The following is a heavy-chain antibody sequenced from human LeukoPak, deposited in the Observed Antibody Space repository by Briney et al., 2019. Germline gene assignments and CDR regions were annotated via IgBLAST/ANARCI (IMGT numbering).Heavy chain of an antibody. CDR2: IYPSDSDT. CDR1: EYSFATYW. CDR3: ASYDSSGYYQGFDY. Sequence: GESLKISCQGSEYSFATYWIAWLRHMPGKGLEWMGIIYPSDSDTRYSPSFPGQVTISADKSISTAYLQWSSLKASDTAMYYCASYDSSGYYQGFDYWGQGTLVTVSS. V-gene: IGHV5-51*01. J-gene: IGHJ4*02. D-gene: IGHD3-22*01.